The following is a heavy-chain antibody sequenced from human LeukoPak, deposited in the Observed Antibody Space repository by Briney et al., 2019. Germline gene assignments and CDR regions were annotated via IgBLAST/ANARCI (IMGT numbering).Heavy chain of an antibody. CDR2: ISSSGSTI. Sequence: GGSLRLSCAASGFTFDDYGMSWVRQAPGKGLEWVSYISSSGSTIYYADSVKGRFTISRDNAKNSLYLQMNSLRAEDTAVYYCARGPMVRGVIIRRSKSGYFDYWGQGTLVTVSS. CDR3: ARGPMVRGVIIRRSKSGYFDY. V-gene: IGHV3-48*03. D-gene: IGHD3-10*01. CDR1: GFTFDDYG. J-gene: IGHJ4*02.